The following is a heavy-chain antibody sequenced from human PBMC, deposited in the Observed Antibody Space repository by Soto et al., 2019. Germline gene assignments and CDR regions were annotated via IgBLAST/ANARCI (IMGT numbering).Heavy chain of an antibody. Sequence: GESLKISREGSGYTFSSYSIGWVRQMPGKGLEWMGIIYPDDSDTRYSPSFRGQVTISVDKSISRAYLQWSSLKASDSAMYFCARIGSSYNTFDYWGRGTLVTVYS. CDR2: IYPDDSDT. D-gene: IGHD2-15*01. CDR1: GYTFSSYS. CDR3: ARIGSSYNTFDY. J-gene: IGHJ4*02. V-gene: IGHV5-51*01.